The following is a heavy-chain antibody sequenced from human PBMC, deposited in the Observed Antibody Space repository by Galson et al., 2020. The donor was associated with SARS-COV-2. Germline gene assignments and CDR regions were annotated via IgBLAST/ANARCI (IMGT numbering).Heavy chain of an antibody. D-gene: IGHD6-13*01. V-gene: IGHV4-39*01. CDR2: IYYSGST. J-gene: IGHJ4*02. CDR1: GGSISSSSYY. Sequence: SETLSLTCTVSGGSISSSSYYWGWIRQPPGKGLEWIGSIYYSGSTYYNPSLKSRVTISVDTSKNQFSLKLSSVTAADTAVYYCARRGWAKQPQTTHYYFDYWGQGTLVTVSS. CDR3: ARRGWAKQPQTTHYYFDY.